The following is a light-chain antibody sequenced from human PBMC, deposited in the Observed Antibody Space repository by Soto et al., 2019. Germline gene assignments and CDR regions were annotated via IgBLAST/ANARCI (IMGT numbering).Light chain of an antibody. CDR3: LQHNTYPLT. CDR1: QCIRND. CDR2: AAS. J-gene: IGKJ4*01. Sequence: DIHITHSPSSLSASVLYIFSITWRASQCIRNDLGWYQQKPGKAPKRLIYAASTLQSGVPSRFSGSGSGTEFTLTISSLQPEDFATYYCLQHNTYPLTFGGGTKVDI. V-gene: IGKV1-17*01.